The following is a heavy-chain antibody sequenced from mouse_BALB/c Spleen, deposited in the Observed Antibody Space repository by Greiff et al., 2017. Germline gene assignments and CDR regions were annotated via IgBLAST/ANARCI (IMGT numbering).Heavy chain of an antibody. CDR3: ASSRLKVRRDAMDY. Sequence: VQLQQSGPQLVRPGASVKISCTASGYSFTSYWMHWVRQRPGQGLEWMGMIDHSDSDTRLYQKFKDKATLTVNKSTSTAYMQLNSPTSEHSAVYCYASSRLKVRRDAMDYWGQGTSVTVSS. V-gene: IGHV1S127*01. CDR2: IDHSDSDT. CDR1: GYSFTSYW. J-gene: IGHJ4*01. D-gene: IGHD2-14*01.